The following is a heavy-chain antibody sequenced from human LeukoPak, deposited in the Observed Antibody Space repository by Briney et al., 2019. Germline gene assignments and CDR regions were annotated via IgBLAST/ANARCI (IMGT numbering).Heavy chain of an antibody. Sequence: GGSLRLSCAASGFTSSNYPMHWVRQAPGKGLEWVAVILPDGRSKYYLNSVMGRFTISRDDSKDTLYLQMNSLRVKDTALYYCARAEHDSSGWYYFDHWGQGTLVTVPS. J-gene: IGHJ4*02. D-gene: IGHD6-19*01. CDR3: ARAEHDSSGWYYFDH. V-gene: IGHV3-30-3*01. CDR2: ILPDGRSK. CDR1: GFTSSNYP.